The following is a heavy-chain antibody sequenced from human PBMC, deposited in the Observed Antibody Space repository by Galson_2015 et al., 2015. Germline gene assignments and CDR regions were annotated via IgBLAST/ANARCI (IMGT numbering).Heavy chain of an antibody. V-gene: IGHV1-69*13. J-gene: IGHJ3*02. Sequence: SVKVSCKASGGTFSSYAISWVRQAPGQGLEWMGGIIPIFGTANYAQKFQGRVTITADESTSTAYLQWSSLKASDTAMYYCAREVCSSTSCAHDAFDIWGQGTMVTVSS. CDR1: GGTFSSYA. D-gene: IGHD2-2*01. CDR3: AREVCSSTSCAHDAFDI. CDR2: IIPIFGTA.